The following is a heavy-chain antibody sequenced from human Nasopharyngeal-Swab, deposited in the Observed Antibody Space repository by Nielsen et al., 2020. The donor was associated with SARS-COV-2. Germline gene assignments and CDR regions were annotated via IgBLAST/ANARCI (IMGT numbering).Heavy chain of an antibody. CDR1: GFTFGGST. CDR2: IRSKADNYAT. CDR3: AREGRDGFDY. V-gene: IGHV3-73*01. Sequence: GESLKISCAASGFTFGGSTMHWVRQASGKGLEWVGRIRSKADNYATAYAASVKGRFIISRDDSKNTAYLQMNSLRVEDTAVYNCAREGRDGFDYWGQGTLVTVSS. J-gene: IGHJ4*02. D-gene: IGHD5-24*01.